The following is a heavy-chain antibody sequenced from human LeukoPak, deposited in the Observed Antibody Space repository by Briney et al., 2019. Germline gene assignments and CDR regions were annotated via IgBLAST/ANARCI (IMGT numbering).Heavy chain of an antibody. CDR1: GFTFDDYA. CDR2: IYSGGST. D-gene: IGHD3-10*01. CDR3: ARGFGFTMDAFDI. V-gene: IGHV3-66*02. Sequence: GRSLRLSCAASGFTFDDYAMHWVRQAPGKGLEWVSVIYSGGSTYYADSVKGRFTISRDNSKNTLYLQMNSLRAEDTAVYYCARGFGFTMDAFDIWGQGTMVTVSS. J-gene: IGHJ3*02.